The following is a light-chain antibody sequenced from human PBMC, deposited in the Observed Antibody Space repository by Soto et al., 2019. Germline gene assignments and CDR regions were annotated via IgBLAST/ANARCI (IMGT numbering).Light chain of an antibody. CDR1: SGSIASNY. J-gene: IGLJ2*01. CDR2: EDN. CDR3: QSYDSSIEV. Sequence: NFMLTQPHSVSESPGKTVTISCTRSSGSIASNYVQWYQQRPGSAPTTVIYEDNQRPSGVPDRFSGSIDSSSNSASLTISGLKTEDEADYYCQSYDSSIEVFGGGTSLTVL. V-gene: IGLV6-57*04.